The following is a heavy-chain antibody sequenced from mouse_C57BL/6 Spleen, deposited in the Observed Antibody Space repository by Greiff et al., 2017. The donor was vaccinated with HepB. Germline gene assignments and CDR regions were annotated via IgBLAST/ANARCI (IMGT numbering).Heavy chain of an antibody. D-gene: IGHD1-3*01. J-gene: IGHJ2*02. CDR1: GFTFTDYY. CDR3: ARGGVVYYFEY. CDR2: IKPEDGDT. Sequence: QVQLQQSGAELVKPGASVKLSCTASGFTFTDYYMHWVKQRPGQGLEWIGKIKPEDGDTNYNQKFKGKATLTVDTSSTTAYMQLSSLTSEDSAVYDCARGGVVYYFEYWGQGTSVTVSA. V-gene: IGHV1-69*02.